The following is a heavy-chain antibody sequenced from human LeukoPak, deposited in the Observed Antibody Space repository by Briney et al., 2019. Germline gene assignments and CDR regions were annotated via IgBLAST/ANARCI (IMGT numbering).Heavy chain of an antibody. J-gene: IGHJ6*03. CDR1: GYTFTSYG. D-gene: IGHD6-6*01. Sequence: GASVKVSCKASGYTFTSYGISWVRQAPGQGLEWMGWISAYNGNTNYAQKLQGRVTMTTDTSTSTAYMELRSLRSDDTAVYYCARETLIIAARPLYYYYYMDVWGKGTTVTVSS. V-gene: IGHV1-18*01. CDR2: ISAYNGNT. CDR3: ARETLIIAARPLYYYYYMDV.